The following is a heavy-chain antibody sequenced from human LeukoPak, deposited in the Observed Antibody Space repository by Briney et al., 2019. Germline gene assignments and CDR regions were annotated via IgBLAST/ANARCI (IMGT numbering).Heavy chain of an antibody. CDR1: GFTFSSYW. Sequence: GGSLRLSCAASGFTFSSYWMSWVRQAPGKGLEWGANIKQDGSEKYYVDSVKGRFTISRDNAKNSLYLQMNSLRAEDTAVYYCARDQGIVLVRGEFDPWGQGTLVTVSS. CDR3: ARDQGIVLVRGEFDP. D-gene: IGHD2-2*01. J-gene: IGHJ5*02. CDR2: IKQDGSEK. V-gene: IGHV3-7*03.